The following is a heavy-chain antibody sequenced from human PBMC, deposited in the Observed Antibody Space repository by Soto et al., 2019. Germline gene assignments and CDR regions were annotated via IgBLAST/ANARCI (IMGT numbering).Heavy chain of an antibody. Sequence: SETLSLTCAVYGGSFSGYYWSWIRQPPGKGLEWIGEINHSGSTNYNPSLKSRVTISVDTSKNQFSLKLSSVTAADTAVYYCARDVLLGFGELFIRYYGMDVWGQGTKVTVSS. D-gene: IGHD3-10*01. CDR1: GGSFSGYY. J-gene: IGHJ6*02. V-gene: IGHV4-34*01. CDR3: ARDVLLGFGELFIRYYGMDV. CDR2: INHSGST.